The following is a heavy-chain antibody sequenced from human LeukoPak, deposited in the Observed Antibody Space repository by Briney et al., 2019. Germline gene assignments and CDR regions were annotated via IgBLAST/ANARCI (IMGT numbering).Heavy chain of an antibody. V-gene: IGHV4-4*09. J-gene: IGHJ4*02. Sequence: PSETQSLTCTVSGGSISSYYWSWIRQPPGKGLEWIGYIYTSGSTNYNPSLKSRVTISIDTSKNQFSLKLSSVTAADTAVYYCARGRVAGSSLDYWGQGTLVTVSS. CDR1: GGSISSYY. CDR2: IYTSGST. D-gene: IGHD6-19*01. CDR3: ARGRVAGSSLDY.